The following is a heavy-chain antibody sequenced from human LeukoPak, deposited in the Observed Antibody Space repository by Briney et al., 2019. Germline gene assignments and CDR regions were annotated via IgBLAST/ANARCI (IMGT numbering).Heavy chain of an antibody. CDR2: INQDGSEI. CDR1: GFTVSSYW. CDR3: ARVTSGLDY. V-gene: IGHV3-7*01. Sequence: GGSLRLSCAASGFTVSSYWMSWVRQAPGKGLEWVANINQDGSEIYYVDSVKGRFTLSRDNAKNSMYLQMTSLRAEDTAVYYCARVTSGLDYWGQGTLVTVSS. J-gene: IGHJ4*02.